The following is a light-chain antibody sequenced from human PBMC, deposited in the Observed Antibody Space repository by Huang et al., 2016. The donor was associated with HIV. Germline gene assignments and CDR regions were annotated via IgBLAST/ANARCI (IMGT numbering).Light chain of an antibody. CDR2: DAS. Sequence: DIQMTQSPSSLSASVGDRVTITCRASQTIRSYLNWYQQKPGKAPKRLIYDASSLQSGVPSRFSGSGSGTDFTLTISSLQPEDFATYYCQQSYSNPRTFGQGTKVEIK. CDR1: QTIRSY. J-gene: IGKJ1*01. CDR3: QQSYSNPRT. V-gene: IGKV1-39*01.